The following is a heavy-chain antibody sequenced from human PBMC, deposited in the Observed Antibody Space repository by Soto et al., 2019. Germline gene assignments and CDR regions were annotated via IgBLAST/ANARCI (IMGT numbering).Heavy chain of an antibody. CDR3: ARVCGGDCHYGMDV. J-gene: IGHJ6*02. D-gene: IGHD2-21*02. V-gene: IGHV4-31*03. CDR1: GGSISSGGYY. CDR2: IYYSGST. Sequence: QVQLQESGPGLVKPSQTLSLTCTVSGGSISSGGYYWIWIRQHPGKGLEWIGYIYYSGSTYYNPSLKSRVTISVDTSKNQCSLKLSSVTAADTAVYYCARVCGGDCHYGMDVWGQGTTVTVSS.